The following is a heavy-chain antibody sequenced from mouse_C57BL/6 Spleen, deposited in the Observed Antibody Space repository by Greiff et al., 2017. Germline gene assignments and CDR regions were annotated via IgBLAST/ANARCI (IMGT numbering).Heavy chain of an antibody. CDR1: GYTFTDYY. V-gene: IGHV1-26*01. D-gene: IGHD2-5*01. CDR2: INPNNGGT. CDR3: ARGDSNHGGFAY. Sequence: EVKLQESGPELVKPGASVKISCKASGYTFTDYYMNWVKQSHGKSLEWIGDINPNNGGTSYNQKFKGKATLTVDKSSSTAYMELRSLTSEDSAVYYCARGDSNHGGFAYWGQGTLVTVSA. J-gene: IGHJ3*01.